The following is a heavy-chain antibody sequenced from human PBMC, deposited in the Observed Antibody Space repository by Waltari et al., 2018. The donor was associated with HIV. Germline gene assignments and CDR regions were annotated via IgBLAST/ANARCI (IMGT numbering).Heavy chain of an antibody. D-gene: IGHD1-26*01. CDR3: ARGARSGDYYDY. CDR2: IYYSVCT. J-gene: IGHJ4*02. V-gene: IGHV4-59*08. CDR1: GGSISSYY. Sequence: QVQLQESGPGLVKPSETLSLTCTVSGGSISSYYWSWIRQPPGKGLEWIGNIYYSVCTNYNPTLKVRVTISVDTSKNQFSLKLGSVTAADTAVYYCARGARSGDYYDYWGQGTLVTVSS.